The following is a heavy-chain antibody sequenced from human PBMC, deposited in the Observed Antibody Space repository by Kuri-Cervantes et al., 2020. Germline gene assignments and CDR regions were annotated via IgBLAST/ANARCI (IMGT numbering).Heavy chain of an antibody. Sequence: GSLRLSCAVSGGSISSSNWWSWVRQPPGKGLEWIGEIYHSGSTNYNPSLKSRVTMSVDTSKNQFSLKLSSVTAADTAVYYCARRSMVRGVDYWGQGTLVTVSS. V-gene: IGHV4-4*02. CDR2: IYHSGST. CDR3: ARRSMVRGVDY. CDR1: GGSISSSNW. D-gene: IGHD3-10*01. J-gene: IGHJ4*02.